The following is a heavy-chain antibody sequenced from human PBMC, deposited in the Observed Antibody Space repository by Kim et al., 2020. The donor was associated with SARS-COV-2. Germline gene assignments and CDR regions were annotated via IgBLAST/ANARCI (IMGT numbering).Heavy chain of an antibody. V-gene: IGHV3-7*01. D-gene: IGHD3-16*01. CDR3: VGDRGWFDP. Sequence: GGSLRLSCAASGFTISAYWMRWLRQAPRKGLESVATISQDGSQKYYVNSVRGRFTISRDNDNAKNSVDLQMNSLRPEDTAVYYCVGDRGWFDPWGQGTLV. CDR1: GFTISAYW. CDR2: ISQDGSQK. J-gene: IGHJ5*02.